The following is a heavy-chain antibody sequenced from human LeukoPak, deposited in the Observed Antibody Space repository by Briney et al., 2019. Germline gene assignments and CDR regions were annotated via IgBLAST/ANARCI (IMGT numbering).Heavy chain of an antibody. V-gene: IGHV3-7*01. D-gene: IGHD1-26*01. Sequence: GGSLRLSCAASGFTFSSYWMSWVRDAPGKGQGSVVNIKQDGSGKYYVDYVKGRFTISRANAQNSLYLQMNSPRAEDTAVYYCARGGSYYASDYWGQGTLVTVSS. CDR1: GFTFSSYW. CDR2: IKQDGSGK. CDR3: ARGGSYYASDY. J-gene: IGHJ4*02.